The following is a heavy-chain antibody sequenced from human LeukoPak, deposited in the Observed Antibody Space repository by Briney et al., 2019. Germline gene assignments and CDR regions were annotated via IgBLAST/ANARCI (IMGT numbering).Heavy chain of an antibody. CDR3: ARGRAATDFDY. Sequence: SETLSLTCTVSGGSISSYYWSWIRQPPGKGLEWIGYIYYSGSTNYNPSLKSRVTISVDTSKNQFSLKLSSVTAADTAVYYCARGRAATDFDYWGQGTLVTVSS. CDR1: GGSISSYY. CDR2: IYYSGST. V-gene: IGHV4-59*01. J-gene: IGHJ4*02. D-gene: IGHD6-25*01.